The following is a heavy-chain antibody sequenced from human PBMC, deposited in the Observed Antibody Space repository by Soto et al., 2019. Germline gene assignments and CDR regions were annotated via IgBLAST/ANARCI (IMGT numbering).Heavy chain of an antibody. V-gene: IGHV4-31*03. CDR2: IYYSGST. D-gene: IGHD3-16*01. CDR3: ARVGGGIQLTALFDY. J-gene: IGHJ4*02. CDR1: GGSISSGGYY. Sequence: QVQLQESGPGLVKPSQTLSLTCTVSGGSISSGGYYWSWIRQHPGKGLEWIGYIYYSGSTYYNPSLKSRVTISVDTPKNQFSLKLSSVTAADTAVYYCARVGGGIQLTALFDYWGQGTLVTVSS.